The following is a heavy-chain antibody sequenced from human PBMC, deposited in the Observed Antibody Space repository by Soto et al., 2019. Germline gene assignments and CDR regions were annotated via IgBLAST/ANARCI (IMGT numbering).Heavy chain of an antibody. J-gene: IGHJ4*02. Sequence: GGSLRLSCAASGFTFSSHWMSWVRQAPGKGLEWVANIKQDGSEKYYVDSVKGRFTISRDNAKNSLYLQMNSLRAEDTAVYFCTREIRGPDYWGQGTLVTVSS. V-gene: IGHV3-7*01. CDR3: TREIRGPDY. D-gene: IGHD3-10*01. CDR1: GFTFSSHW. CDR2: IKQDGSEK.